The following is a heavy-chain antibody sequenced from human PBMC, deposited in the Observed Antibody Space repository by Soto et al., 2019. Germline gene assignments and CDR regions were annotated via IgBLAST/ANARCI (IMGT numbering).Heavy chain of an antibody. CDR2: IRSKANSYAT. CDR1: GFTFSGSA. D-gene: IGHD3-3*01. V-gene: IGHV3-73*01. CDR3: TSQFKEWLFRWFDP. Sequence: EVQLVESGGGLVQPGGSLKLSCAASGFTFSGSAMHWVRQASGKGLEWVGRIRSKANSYATAYAASVKGRFTISRDDSKNTAYLQMNSLKTEDTAVYYCTSQFKEWLFRWFDPWGQGTLVTVSS. J-gene: IGHJ5*02.